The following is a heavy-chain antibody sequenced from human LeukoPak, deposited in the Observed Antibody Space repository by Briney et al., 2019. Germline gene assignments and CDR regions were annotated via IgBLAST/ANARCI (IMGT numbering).Heavy chain of an antibody. CDR3: ARRGGSYAPFDY. V-gene: IGHV4-4*02. D-gene: IGHD1-26*01. Sequence: SETLSLTCAVSGGSISSSNWWSWVRQPPGKGLEWIGGIYHSGSTNYNPSLKSRVTISVDKSKNQFSLKLSSVTAADTAVYYCARRGGSYAPFDYWGQGTLVTVSS. J-gene: IGHJ4*02. CDR1: GGSISSSNW. CDR2: IYHSGST.